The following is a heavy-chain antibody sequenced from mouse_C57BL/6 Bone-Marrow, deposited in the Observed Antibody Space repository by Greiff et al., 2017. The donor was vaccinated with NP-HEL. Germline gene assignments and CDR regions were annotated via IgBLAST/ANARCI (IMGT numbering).Heavy chain of an antibody. J-gene: IGHJ3*01. Sequence: QVQLQQPGAELVKPGASVKMSCKASGYTFTSYWITWVKQRPGQGLEWIGDIYPGSGSTNYNEKFKSKATLTVDKSSSTAYMQLSSLTSEDSAVYCCADSSCLAFLDWGQGTLVTVSA. V-gene: IGHV1-55*01. CDR1: GYTFTSYW. CDR3: ADSSCLAFLD. D-gene: IGHD3-2*02. CDR2: IYPGSGST.